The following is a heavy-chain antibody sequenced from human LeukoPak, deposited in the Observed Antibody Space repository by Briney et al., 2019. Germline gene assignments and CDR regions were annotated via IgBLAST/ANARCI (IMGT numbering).Heavy chain of an antibody. CDR1: GFTFSSYS. V-gene: IGHV3-21*01. D-gene: IGHD5-18*01. CDR2: ISSSSSYI. CDR3: ARDPVDTALWNYFDY. J-gene: IGHJ4*02. Sequence: GGSLRLSCAASGFTFSSYSMNWVRQAPGKGLEWVSSISSSSSYIYYADSVKGRFTISGDNAKNSLYLQMNSLRAEDTAVYYCARDPVDTALWNYFDYWGQGTLVTVSS.